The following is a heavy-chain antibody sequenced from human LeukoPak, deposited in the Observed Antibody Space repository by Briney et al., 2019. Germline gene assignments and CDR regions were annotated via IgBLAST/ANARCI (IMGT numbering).Heavy chain of an antibody. CDR3: ARASLVGANFNWFDP. Sequence: PSQTLSLTCTVFGGSLRSGDFYWNWIRQLPGKGLEWMGYIYYSGSTHYNPSLKSRLTISVDTSKKQFSLKLSSVTAVDTAVYYCARASLVGANFNWFDPWGQGTLVTVSS. J-gene: IGHJ5*02. CDR1: GGSLRSGDFY. CDR2: IYYSGST. D-gene: IGHD1-26*01. V-gene: IGHV4-31*03.